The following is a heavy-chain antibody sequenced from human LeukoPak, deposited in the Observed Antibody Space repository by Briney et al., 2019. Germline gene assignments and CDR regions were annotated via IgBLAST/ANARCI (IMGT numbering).Heavy chain of an antibody. CDR2: ISWNSGSI. V-gene: IGHV3-9*01. CDR3: ARFSSSSSVFDY. J-gene: IGHJ4*02. Sequence: GRSLRLSCAASGFTFDDYAMHWVRQAPGKGLEWVSGISWNSGSIGYADSVKGRFTISRDNAKNSPYLQMNSLRAEDTALYYCARFSSSSSVFDYWGQGTLVTVSS. CDR1: GFTFDDYA. D-gene: IGHD6-6*01.